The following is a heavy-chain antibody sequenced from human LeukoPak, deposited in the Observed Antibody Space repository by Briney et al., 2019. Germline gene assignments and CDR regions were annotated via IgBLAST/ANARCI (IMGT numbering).Heavy chain of an antibody. CDR1: GFTVSSNY. D-gene: IGHD6-13*01. V-gene: IGHV3-53*01. CDR3: ARDGGGIAAAGTFDY. Sequence: GGSLRLSCAASGFTVSSNYMSWVRHAPGKGLEWVSVIYSGGSTYYADSVKGRFTISRDNSKNTLYLQMNSLRAEDTAVYYCARDGGGIAAAGTFDYWGQGTLVTVSS. CDR2: IYSGGST. J-gene: IGHJ4*02.